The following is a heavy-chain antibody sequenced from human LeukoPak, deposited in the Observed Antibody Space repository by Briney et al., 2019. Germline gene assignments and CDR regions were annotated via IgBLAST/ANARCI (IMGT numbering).Heavy chain of an antibody. Sequence: SETLSLTCAVYGGSFSGYYWSWIRQPPGKGLEWIGEINHSGSTNYNPSLKSRVTISVDTSKNQFSLKLTSVTAADTAVYYCARAGYYYGSGNLAFDIWGQGTMVTVSS. V-gene: IGHV4-34*01. CDR2: INHSGST. J-gene: IGHJ3*02. CDR1: GGSFSGYY. CDR3: ARAGYYYGSGNLAFDI. D-gene: IGHD3-10*01.